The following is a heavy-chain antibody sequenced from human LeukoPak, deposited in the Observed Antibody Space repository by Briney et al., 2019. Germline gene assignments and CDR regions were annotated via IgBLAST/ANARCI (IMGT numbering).Heavy chain of an antibody. V-gene: IGHV3-7*01. J-gene: IGHJ6*03. CDR3: ARDIQNYYDSSGYYYYYYYMDV. Sequence: GGSLRLSCEGSGFSFSSYWMTWVRQLPGKGPEWVANIRQDESERYFADSVKGRFTISRDNAKNSLYLQMNSLRAEDTAVYYCARDIQNYYDSSGYYYYYYYMDVWGKGTTVTVSS. CDR1: GFSFSSYW. D-gene: IGHD3-22*01. CDR2: IRQDESER.